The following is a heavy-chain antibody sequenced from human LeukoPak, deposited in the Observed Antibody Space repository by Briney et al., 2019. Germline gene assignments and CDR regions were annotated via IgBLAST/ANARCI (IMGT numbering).Heavy chain of an antibody. J-gene: IGHJ4*02. CDR2: ISGSGGST. CDR3: AKGYYDYVWESYHFDY. V-gene: IGHV3-23*01. D-gene: IGHD3-16*02. CDR1: GFTFSSYA. Sequence: TGGSLRLSCAASGFTFSSYAMSWVRQAPGKGLGWVSAISGSGGSTYYADSVKGRFTISRDNSRDTLYLQMNSLRAEDTAVYYCAKGYYDYVWESYHFDYWGQGTLVTVSS.